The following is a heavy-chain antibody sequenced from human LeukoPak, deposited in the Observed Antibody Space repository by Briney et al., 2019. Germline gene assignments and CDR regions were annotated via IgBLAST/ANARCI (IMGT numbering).Heavy chain of an antibody. CDR2: INHSGST. J-gene: IGHJ6*03. CDR3: ARGPICSGGSCYSYYYYYMDV. Sequence: PSETLSLTCAVYGGSSSGYYWSWIRQPPGKGLEWIGEINHSGSTNYNPSLKSRVTISVDTSKNQFSLKLSSVTAADTAVYYCARGPICSGGSCYSYYYYYMDVWGKGTTVTVSS. V-gene: IGHV4-34*01. CDR1: GGSSSGYY. D-gene: IGHD2-15*01.